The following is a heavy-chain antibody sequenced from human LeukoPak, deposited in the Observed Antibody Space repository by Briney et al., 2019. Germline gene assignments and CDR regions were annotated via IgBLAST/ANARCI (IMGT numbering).Heavy chain of an antibody. CDR1: GGSINRHY. V-gene: IGHV4-59*08. J-gene: IGHJ3*02. Sequence: PSETLSLTCTVSGGSINRHYWSWIRQTPGKGLEWIGYISYRGSTNYNPSLKSRVTISVDTSNNQFSLRLSSVTAADTAVYYCARRVWAVAGAFDIWGQGTMVTVSS. CDR2: ISYRGST. D-gene: IGHD6-19*01. CDR3: ARRVWAVAGAFDI.